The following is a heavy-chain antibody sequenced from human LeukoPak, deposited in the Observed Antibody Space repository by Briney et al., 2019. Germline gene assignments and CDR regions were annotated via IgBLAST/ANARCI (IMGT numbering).Heavy chain of an antibody. CDR2: INPNSGGT. Sequence: ASVKVSCKASGYTFTGYYMHWVRQAPGQGLEWMGWINPNSGGTNYAQKFQGWVTMTRDTSISTAYMELSRLRSDDTAVYYCARSWLPDYGDYEPLDYWGQGTLVTVSS. CDR1: GYTFTGYY. CDR3: ARSWLPDYGDYEPLDY. J-gene: IGHJ4*02. D-gene: IGHD4-17*01. V-gene: IGHV1-2*04.